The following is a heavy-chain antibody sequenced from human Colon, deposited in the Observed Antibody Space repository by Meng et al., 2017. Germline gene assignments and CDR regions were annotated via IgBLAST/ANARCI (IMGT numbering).Heavy chain of an antibody. V-gene: IGHV4-30-4*01. CDR1: GGFLNSDDYY. J-gene: IGHJ4*02. Sequence: QVQLKESGPGLVKPSQTASLTCTVPGGFLNSDDYYWSWIRQSPGGGLEWIGLLSYSGNTFYNPSLRSRVAISADTSKSQFSLYLRSVTAADTAVYYCAREWRHYYGAGSFDYWGQGALVTVSS. D-gene: IGHD3-10*01. CDR3: AREWRHYYGAGSFDY. CDR2: LSYSGNT.